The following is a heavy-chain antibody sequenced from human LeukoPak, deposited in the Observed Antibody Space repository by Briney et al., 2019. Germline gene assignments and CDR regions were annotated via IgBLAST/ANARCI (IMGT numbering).Heavy chain of an antibody. D-gene: IGHD3-22*01. CDR3: AKSHLTLTVVITDPGLDI. V-gene: IGHV3-23*01. CDR2: VSGSGTST. J-gene: IGHJ3*02. CDR1: GFTFSSYA. Sequence: GGSLRLSCAASGFTFSSYAMSWVRQAPGKGLEWVSAVSGSGTSTYYADSVKGRFTISRDTAKSTLYLQMNSLRAEDTAVYYCAKSHLTLTVVITDPGLDIWGQGTVVTVSS.